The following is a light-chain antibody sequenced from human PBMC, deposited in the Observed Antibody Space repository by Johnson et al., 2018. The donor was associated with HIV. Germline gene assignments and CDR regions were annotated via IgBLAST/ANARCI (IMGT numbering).Light chain of an antibody. J-gene: IGLJ1*01. CDR3: GTLVSSLRTAF. CDR2: DNN. V-gene: IGLV1-51*01. Sequence: QPVLTQPPSVSAAPGQRVSISCSGSSSNIGNNYVSWYQQVPGTAPKLLIYDNNRRPSGIPDRFSGSKSGTSATLGITGLQTADEADYYCGTLVSSLRTAFVGTGYKVTVL. CDR1: SSNIGNNY.